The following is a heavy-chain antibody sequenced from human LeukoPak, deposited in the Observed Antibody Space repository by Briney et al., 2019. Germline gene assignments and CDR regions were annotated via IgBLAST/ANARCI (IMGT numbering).Heavy chain of an antibody. D-gene: IGHD3-22*01. CDR3: AINYYDIRGAFDI. J-gene: IGHJ3*02. CDR1: GFTFDDYP. CDR2: ISWDGGST. V-gene: IGHV3-43*01. Sequence: GGSLRPSCAASGFTFDDYPMHWVRQAPGKGLEWVSLISWDGGSTYYADSVKGRFTISRDNSKNSLYLQMNSLRTEDTALYYCAINYYDIRGAFDIWGQGTTVTVSS.